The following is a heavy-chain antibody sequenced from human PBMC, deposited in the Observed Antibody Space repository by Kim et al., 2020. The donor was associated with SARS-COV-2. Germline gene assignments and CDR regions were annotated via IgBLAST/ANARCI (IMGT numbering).Heavy chain of an antibody. V-gene: IGHV3-15*01. CDR1: GFTFSNAC. J-gene: IGHJ4*02. CDR3: TTDVRELLGGLDY. Sequence: GGCLRLSCAASGFTFSNACMSWVRQAPGKGLEWVGGIKSKTDGGTTDYAAPVKGRFTISRDDSKNTLYLQMNSLKTEDTAVYSCTTDVRELLGGLDYWGQGTLVTVSS. CDR2: IKSKTDGGTT. D-gene: IGHD1-26*01.